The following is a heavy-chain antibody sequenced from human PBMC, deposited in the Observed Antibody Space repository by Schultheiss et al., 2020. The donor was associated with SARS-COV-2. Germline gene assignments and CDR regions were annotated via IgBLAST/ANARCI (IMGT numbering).Heavy chain of an antibody. D-gene: IGHD2-15*01. Sequence: GESLKISCKGSGYSFTSYWIGWVRQMPGKGLEWMGIIYPGDSDTRYSPSFQGQVTISADKSISTAYVQWSSLKASDTAMYYCARLGGHPRYCSGGSCYVFPSYFQHWGQGTLVTVSS. CDR1: GYSFTSYW. CDR3: ARLGGHPRYCSGGSCYVFPSYFQH. V-gene: IGHV5-51*01. J-gene: IGHJ1*01. CDR2: IYPGDSDT.